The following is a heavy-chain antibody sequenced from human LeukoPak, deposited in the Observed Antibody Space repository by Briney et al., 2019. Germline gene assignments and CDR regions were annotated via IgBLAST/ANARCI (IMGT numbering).Heavy chain of an antibody. D-gene: IGHD3-10*01. V-gene: IGHV3-23*01. CDR3: AKVRWFGELLPDY. CDR2: ISGSIDNGDNT. CDR1: GFTFSIYA. J-gene: IGHJ4*02. Sequence: GGSLRLSCAASGFTFSIYAMSWVRQAPGKGLEWVSAISGSIDNGDNTYYADSVKGRFTISRDNSKNTLYLQMNSLRAEDTAVYYCAKVRWFGELLPDYWGQGTLVTVSS.